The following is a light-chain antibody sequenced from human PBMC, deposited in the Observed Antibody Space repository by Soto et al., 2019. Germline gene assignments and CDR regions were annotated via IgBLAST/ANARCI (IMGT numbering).Light chain of an antibody. CDR2: GAT. CDR3: QQYGSSPRT. V-gene: IGKV3-20*01. Sequence: EIVLTQSPGTLSLSLGERATLSCMASQSVSNSFLAWYQQKPGQAPRLLIYGATSRATGIPDRFSGSGSGTDFTLSISGLEPEDFVVYYCQQYGSSPRTFGQGTKVDIK. J-gene: IGKJ1*01. CDR1: QSVSNSF.